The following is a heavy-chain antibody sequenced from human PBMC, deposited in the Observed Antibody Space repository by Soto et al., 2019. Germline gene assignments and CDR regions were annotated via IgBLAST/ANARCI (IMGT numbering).Heavy chain of an antibody. V-gene: IGHV4-61*01. CDR2: IYYTGSS. J-gene: IGHJ5*02. CDR3: AGVVYFRGGSCFFDP. D-gene: IGHD2-15*01. CDR1: GGSVSSGNYY. Sequence: SETLSLTCTVSGGSVSSGNYYWSWIRQPPGKGLEWIGFIYYTGSSSYNPSLKSRVTMSLDKSNNQFSLTLTSVTAAATAVYNCAGVVYFRGGSCFFDPGGRGTGVTVS.